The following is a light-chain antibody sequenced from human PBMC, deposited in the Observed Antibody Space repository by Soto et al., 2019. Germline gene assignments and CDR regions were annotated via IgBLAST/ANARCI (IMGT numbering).Light chain of an antibody. Sequence: DIQMTQSPSTLSASVGDRVTITCRASQSISSWLAWYKQKPGKAPKLLIYKASTLESGVPSRFSGSGSETEFPLTISSLQPDDIATSYCQQYNSYPWTFGQGTKVEIK. CDR2: KAS. J-gene: IGKJ1*01. V-gene: IGKV1-5*03. CDR1: QSISSW. CDR3: QQYNSYPWT.